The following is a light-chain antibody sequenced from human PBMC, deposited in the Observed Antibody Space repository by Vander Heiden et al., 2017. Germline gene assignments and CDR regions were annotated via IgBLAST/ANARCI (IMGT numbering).Light chain of an antibody. CDR3: QQSYSMPFT. V-gene: IGKV1-39*01. Sequence: IQMTQSTSSLSASLGDRVTITCRASQPIGDYLNWYQQKPGKAPKLLIYASSSLHTGVPSRFTGSGSGTDFTLTISTLQPEDFATYYCQQSYSMPFTFGPGTKVDIK. J-gene: IGKJ3*01. CDR1: QPIGDY. CDR2: ASS.